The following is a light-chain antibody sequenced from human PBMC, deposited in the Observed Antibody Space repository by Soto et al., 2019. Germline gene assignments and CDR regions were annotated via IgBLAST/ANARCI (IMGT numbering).Light chain of an antibody. J-gene: IGLJ2*01. CDR3: GSYTSSSTHVL. CDR1: SSDVGGFNY. CDR2: DVS. V-gene: IGLV2-14*01. Sequence: QSVLTQPASVSGSPGQSITISCTGTSSDVGGFNYVSWYQQHPGKAPKLIISDVSNRPSGVSHRFSGSKSDNTASLTISGLQAEDEADYFCGSYTSSSTHVLFGGGTQLTVL.